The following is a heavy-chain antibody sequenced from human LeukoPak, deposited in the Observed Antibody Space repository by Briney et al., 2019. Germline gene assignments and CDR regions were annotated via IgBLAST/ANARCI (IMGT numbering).Heavy chain of an antibody. D-gene: IGHD3-10*01. CDR3: ASTANYYGSGSYYKN. V-gene: IGHV4-59*01. CDR2: IYYSGST. Sequence: PSETLSLTCTVSGGSITRYYWSWIRQPPGKGLEWIGNIYYSGSTNYNPSLKSRVTISIDTSKNQFSLKLSSVTAADTAVYYCASTANYYGSGSYYKNWGQGTLVTVSS. CDR1: GGSITRYY. J-gene: IGHJ4*02.